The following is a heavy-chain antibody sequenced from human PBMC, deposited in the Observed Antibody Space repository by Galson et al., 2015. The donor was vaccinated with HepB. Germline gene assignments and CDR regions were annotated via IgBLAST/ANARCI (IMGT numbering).Heavy chain of an antibody. J-gene: IGHJ4*02. CDR1: GDSVPSNSAA. V-gene: IGHV6-1*01. Sequence: CAISGDSVPSNSAAWNWIRQSPSRGLEWLGRTYYRSKWYNDYAVSVKSRITINPDTSKNQFSLQLNSVTPEDTAVYYCARGGRPMVRGVRPFFDYWGQGTLVTVSS. CDR3: ARGGRPMVRGVRPFFDY. CDR2: TYYRSKWYN. D-gene: IGHD3-10*01.